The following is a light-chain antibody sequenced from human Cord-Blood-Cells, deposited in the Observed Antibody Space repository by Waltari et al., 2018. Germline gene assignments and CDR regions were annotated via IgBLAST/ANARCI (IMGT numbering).Light chain of an antibody. J-gene: IGLJ2*01. CDR2: EAS. CDR1: SSDVGSSNL. Sequence: QSALTQPASVSGSPGQSLTNSCTGTSSDVGSSNLVSWYQQHPGKAPKLLIHEASKRPSGVSNRFSGSKSGNTASLTTAGLQAEDEADYYCCSYAGSSTFVVFGGGTKLTVL. CDR3: CSYAGSSTFVV. V-gene: IGLV2-23*02.